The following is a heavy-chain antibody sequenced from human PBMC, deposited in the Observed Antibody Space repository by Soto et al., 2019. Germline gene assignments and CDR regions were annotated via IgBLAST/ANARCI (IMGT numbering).Heavy chain of an antibody. CDR2: INPNSGGT. Sequence: ASVKVSCKASGYTSTGYYMHWVRQAPGQGLEWMGWINPNSGGTNYAQKFQGRVTMTRDTSISTAYMELSRLRSDDTAAYYCARVSGPYCSGGSCYANDAFDIWGQGTMVTVSS. CDR3: ARVSGPYCSGGSCYANDAFDI. J-gene: IGHJ3*02. D-gene: IGHD2-15*01. V-gene: IGHV1-2*02. CDR1: GYTSTGYY.